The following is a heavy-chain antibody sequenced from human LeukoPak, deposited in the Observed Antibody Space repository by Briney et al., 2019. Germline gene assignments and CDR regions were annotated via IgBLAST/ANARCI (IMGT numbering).Heavy chain of an antibody. CDR3: ARSPLGNQLPLHFYYYYMDV. Sequence: SETLSLTCTVSGGSIHNNYWSWIRQPPGKGLEWIGSMYSSGKSDYSPSLKNRVTMSVDTSKNQFSLKLRSVTAADTAVYYCARSPLGNQLPLHFYYYYMDVWGKGTTVTVSS. J-gene: IGHJ6*03. CDR1: GGSIHNNY. D-gene: IGHD2-2*01. V-gene: IGHV4-59*12. CDR2: MYSSGKS.